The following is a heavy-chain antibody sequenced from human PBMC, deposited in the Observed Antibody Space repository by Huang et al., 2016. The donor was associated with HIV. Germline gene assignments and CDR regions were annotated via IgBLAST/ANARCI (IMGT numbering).Heavy chain of an antibody. CDR2: IYPGDSDT. J-gene: IGHJ6*02. Sequence: SCKGSGYRFRSNWIGWVRQMPGKGLEWMGIIYPGDSDTRYSPAFQGQVTISANKSINTAYLQWSSLKASDTAMYYCARLIGSPSFYYGLDVWGQGTTVTVSS. CDR3: ARLIGSPSFYYGLDV. D-gene: IGHD3-10*01. V-gene: IGHV5-51*01. CDR1: GYRFRSNW.